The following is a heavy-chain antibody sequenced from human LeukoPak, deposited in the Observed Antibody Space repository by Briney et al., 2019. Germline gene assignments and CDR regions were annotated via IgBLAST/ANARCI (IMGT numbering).Heavy chain of an antibody. V-gene: IGHV3-30*18. Sequence: GRSLRLSCAASGFTFSSYGMHWVRQAPGKGLEWVAVISYDGSNKYYADSVKGRFTISSDNSKNTLYLQMNSLRAEDTAVYYCAKDTSGVDLLFEYWGQGTLFTVSS. D-gene: IGHD6-25*01. J-gene: IGHJ4*02. CDR2: ISYDGSNK. CDR1: GFTFSSYG. CDR3: AKDTSGVDLLFEY.